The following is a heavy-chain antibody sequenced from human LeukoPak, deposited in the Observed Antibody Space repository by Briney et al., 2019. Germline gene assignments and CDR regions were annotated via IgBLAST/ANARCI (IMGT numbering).Heavy chain of an antibody. J-gene: IGHJ4*02. CDR1: GFTFSSYA. CDR2: ISGSGGST. D-gene: IGHD3-22*01. CDR3: AKDPFDYDSSGYYYYFDY. Sequence: GGSLRLXCAASGFTFSSYAMSWVRQAPGKGLEWVSAISGSGGSTYYADSVKGRFTISRDNSKNTLYLQMNSLRAEDTAVYYCAKDPFDYDSSGYYYYFDYWGQGTLVTVSS. V-gene: IGHV3-23*01.